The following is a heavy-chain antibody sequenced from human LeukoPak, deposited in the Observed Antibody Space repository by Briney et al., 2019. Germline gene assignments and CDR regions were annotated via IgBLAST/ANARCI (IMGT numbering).Heavy chain of an antibody. CDR3: ARGGWELDFDY. D-gene: IGHD1-26*01. V-gene: IGHV4-59*01. J-gene: IGHJ4*02. Sequence: PSETLSLTCTVSGGSISSYYWSWIRQPPGKGLEWIGYIYYSGSTNYNPSLKSRVTISVDTSKNQFSLKLRSVTAADTAVYYCARGGWELDFDYWGQGTLVTVSS. CDR1: GGSISSYY. CDR2: IYYSGST.